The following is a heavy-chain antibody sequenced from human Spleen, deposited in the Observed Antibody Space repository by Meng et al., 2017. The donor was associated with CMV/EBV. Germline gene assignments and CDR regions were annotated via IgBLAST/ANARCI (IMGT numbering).Heavy chain of an antibody. CDR2: IYSGGSST. Sequence: GESLKISCAASGFTFSSYAMSWVRQAPGKGLEWVSVIYSGGSSTYYADSVKGRFTISRDNSKNTLYLQMNSLRAEDTAVYYCAKGGPRCGSSTSRAALCWFDPWGQGTLVTVSS. D-gene: IGHD2-2*01. CDR1: GFTFSSYA. V-gene: IGHV3-23*03. CDR3: AKGGPRCGSSTSRAALCWFDP. J-gene: IGHJ5*02.